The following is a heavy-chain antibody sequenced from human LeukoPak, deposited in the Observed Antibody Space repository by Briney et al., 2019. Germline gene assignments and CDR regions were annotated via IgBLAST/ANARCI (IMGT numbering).Heavy chain of an antibody. CDR3: ARRGRNSSGWQDYL. J-gene: IGHJ4*02. CDR1: GGSISSYY. V-gene: IGHV4-59*01. Sequence: SETLSLTCTVSGGSISSYYWSWIRQPPGKGLEWIANIYHTGSTNYNPSLSGRVTISTDTAKNQFSLKLTSVTAADTAVYYCARRGRNSSGWQDYLWGQGTLVTVSP. D-gene: IGHD6-25*01. CDR2: IYHTGST.